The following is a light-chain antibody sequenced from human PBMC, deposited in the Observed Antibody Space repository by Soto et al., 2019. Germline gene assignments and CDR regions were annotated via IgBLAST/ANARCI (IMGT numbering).Light chain of an antibody. V-gene: IGLV2-14*03. CDR2: DVT. Sequence: QSVLTQPASVSGSPGQSITVSCTGTSSDIGRYDYVSWYQQHPGKVPKLLIYDVTNRPSGVPNRFSGSKSGNTASLTISGLQAEDEADYYCTSFTTAYTHVFGTGTKVTVL. CDR3: TSFTTAYTHV. J-gene: IGLJ1*01. CDR1: SSDIGRYDY.